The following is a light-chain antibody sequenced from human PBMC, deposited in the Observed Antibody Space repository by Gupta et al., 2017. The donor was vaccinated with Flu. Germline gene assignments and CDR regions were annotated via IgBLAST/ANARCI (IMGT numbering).Light chain of an antibody. J-gene: IGLJ2*01. CDR3: CSYTSRDTLV. CDR1: SSDVGSDNF. CDR2: EVS. V-gene: IGLV2-14*01. Sequence: ITISCTGTSSDVGSDNFVSCYQQHAAKPINLMIYEVSRWPAGHARRFSASKAGNTASLTISGPEEEDEADYYGCSYTSRDTLVFGGGTKLTVL.